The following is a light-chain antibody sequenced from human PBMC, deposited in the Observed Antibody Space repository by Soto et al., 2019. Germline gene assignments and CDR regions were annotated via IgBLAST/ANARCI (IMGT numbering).Light chain of an antibody. V-gene: IGKV1-39*01. CDR2: AAS. CDR1: QGISSY. Sequence: DIQMTQSPSSRSASVGDRVTITCRAGQGISSYLKWYQQKPGKDPKLLIYAASSLQSGVPSRFSGSGSGTDFTLTISSLQPEDFATYYSKQSYSXPLTSGGGTKV. J-gene: IGKJ4*01. CDR3: KQSYSXPLT.